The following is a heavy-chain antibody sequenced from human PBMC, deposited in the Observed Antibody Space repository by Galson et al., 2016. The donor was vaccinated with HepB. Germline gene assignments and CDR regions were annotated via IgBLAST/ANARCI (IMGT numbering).Heavy chain of an antibody. V-gene: IGHV3-33*08. J-gene: IGHJ4*02. CDR3: ARDLSLGSGSD. D-gene: IGHD3-10*01. Sequence: SLRLSCAASGFTFSSYGMHWVRQAPGKGLEWVAIIWYDGSRKEYAEFVKGRFTISRDDSKHTLYLQMNNLGAEDTAVYYCARDLSLGSGSDWGQGTLVTVSS. CDR2: IWYDGSRK. CDR1: GFTFSSYG.